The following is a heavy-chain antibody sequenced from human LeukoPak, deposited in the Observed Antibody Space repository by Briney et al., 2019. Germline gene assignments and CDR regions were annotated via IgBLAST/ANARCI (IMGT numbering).Heavy chain of an antibody. Sequence: SETLSLTCTVSGGSISNSSYYWGWIRQPPGKGLEWIGSIYYSGSTYYNPSLKSRVTISVDTSKNQFSLKLSSVTAADTDVYYCASNNVLLWFGELFWGQGTLVTVSS. V-gene: IGHV4-39*01. CDR1: GGSISNSSYY. CDR3: ASNNVLLWFGELF. CDR2: IYYSGST. J-gene: IGHJ4*02. D-gene: IGHD3-10*01.